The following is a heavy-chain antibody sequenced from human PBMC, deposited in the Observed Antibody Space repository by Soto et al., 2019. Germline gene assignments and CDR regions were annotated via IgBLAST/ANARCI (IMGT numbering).Heavy chain of an antibody. V-gene: IGHV3-23*01. CDR1: GFTFSSYA. CDR3: AKVGGYDGLGVHYFDC. CDR2: ISGSGGST. J-gene: IGHJ4*02. D-gene: IGHD5-12*01. Sequence: EVQLLESGGGLVQPGGSLRLSCAASGFTFSSYAMSWVRQAPGKGLEWVSAISGSGGSTYYADSVKGRFTISRDNPKNTLYLKMNGLRAEDTAVYYCAKVGGYDGLGVHYFDCWGQGTLVTVSS.